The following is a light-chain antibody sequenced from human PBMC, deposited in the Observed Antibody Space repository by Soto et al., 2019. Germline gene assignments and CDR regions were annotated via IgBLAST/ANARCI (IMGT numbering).Light chain of an antibody. V-gene: IGKV1-39*01. J-gene: IGKJ3*01. Sequence: DIQMTQSPSSLSTSVGDSVTITCRASQTIGSFLNWYRQQPGKAPKLLVYGTLILQSGVSSSFSGSGSGTEFTLTISSVQPEDFATYYCQQSYKAPFTFGPGTKVDIK. CDR3: QQSYKAPFT. CDR2: GTL. CDR1: QTIGSF.